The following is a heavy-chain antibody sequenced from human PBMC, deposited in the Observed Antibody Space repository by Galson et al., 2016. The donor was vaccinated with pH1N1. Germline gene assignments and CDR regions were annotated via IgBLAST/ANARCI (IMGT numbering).Heavy chain of an antibody. D-gene: IGHD6-13*01. J-gene: IGHJ4*02. V-gene: IGHV4-59*08. Sequence: TLSLTCTVSGTSVSGNYWSWIRQPPGKGLEWIGYLYYNENTNYNPSLKSRVTISEDTSKNQFSLRLTSVTAADTAVYYCAVHTRWGSSSSFDYWGQGALVTVSS. CDR2: LYYNENT. CDR3: AVHTRWGSSSSFDY. CDR1: GTSVSGNY.